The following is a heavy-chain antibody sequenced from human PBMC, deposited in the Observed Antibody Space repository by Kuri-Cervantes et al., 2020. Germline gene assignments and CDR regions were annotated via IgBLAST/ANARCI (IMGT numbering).Heavy chain of an antibody. V-gene: IGHV3-30*03. CDR2: ISYDGSNK. CDR3: ARDGPVIYYYYYGMDV. CDR1: GFTFSSYS. Sequence: GESLKISCAASGFTFSSYSMNWVRQAPGKGLEWVAVISYDGSNKYYADSVKGRFTTSRDNSKNTLYLQMNSLRAEDTAVYYCARDGPVIYYYYYGMDVWGQGTTVTVSS. D-gene: IGHD3/OR15-3a*01. J-gene: IGHJ6*02.